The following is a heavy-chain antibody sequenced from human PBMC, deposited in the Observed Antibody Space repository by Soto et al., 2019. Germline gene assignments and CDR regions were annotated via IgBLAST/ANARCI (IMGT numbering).Heavy chain of an antibody. D-gene: IGHD4-17*01. CDR2: IYYSGST. CDR3: ARRAVGFNDYGDSRRDY. V-gene: IGHV4-39*01. Sequence: SETLSLTCTVSGGSISSSSYYWGWIRQPPGKGLEWIGSIYYSGSTYYNPSLKSRVTISVDMSKNQFSLKLSSVTAADTAVYYCARRAVGFNDYGDSRRDYWGQGTLVTVSS. CDR1: GGSISSSSYY. J-gene: IGHJ4*02.